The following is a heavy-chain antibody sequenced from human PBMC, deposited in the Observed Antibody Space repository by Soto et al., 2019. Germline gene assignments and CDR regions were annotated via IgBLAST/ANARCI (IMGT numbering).Heavy chain of an antibody. CDR3: AKVRQEYCSGGSCYPLYFDY. Sequence: EVQLVESGGGLVQPGRSLRLSCAASGFTFDNYAMHWVRQAPGKGLEWVSGISWNSGSIGYADSVKGRFTISRDNAKNSLYLQMNSLRAEDTALYYSAKVRQEYCSGGSCYPLYFDYWGQGTLSPSPQ. CDR1: GFTFDNYA. J-gene: IGHJ4*02. D-gene: IGHD2-15*01. CDR2: ISWNSGSI. V-gene: IGHV3-9*01.